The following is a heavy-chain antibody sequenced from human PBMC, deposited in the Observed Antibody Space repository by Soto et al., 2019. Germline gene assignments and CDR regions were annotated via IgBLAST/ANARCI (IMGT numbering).Heavy chain of an antibody. D-gene: IGHD3-22*01. V-gene: IGHV3-23*01. J-gene: IGHJ4*02. Sequence: GGSLRLSCAASGFTFSSYAMSWVRQAPGKGLEWVSAISGSGGSTYYADSVKGRFTISRDNSKNTLYLQMNSLRAEDTAVYYCAKDGERYDSSGYYYVGFDYWGQGTLVTVSS. CDR1: GFTFSSYA. CDR3: AKDGERYDSSGYYYVGFDY. CDR2: ISGSGGST.